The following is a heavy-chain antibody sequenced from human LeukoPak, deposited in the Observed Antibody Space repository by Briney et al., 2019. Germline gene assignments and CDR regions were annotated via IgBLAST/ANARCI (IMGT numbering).Heavy chain of an antibody. D-gene: IGHD6-13*01. CDR3: ARVVYSSILH. CDR1: GDSVSSGSYY. Sequence: SETLSLTCTVSGDSVSSGSYYWSWIRQPPGKGLEWIGYIYYSGSTNYNPSLKSRVTISVDTSKNQFSLKLSSVTAADTAVYYCARVVYSSILHWGQGTLVTVSS. J-gene: IGHJ4*02. CDR2: IYYSGST. V-gene: IGHV4-61*01.